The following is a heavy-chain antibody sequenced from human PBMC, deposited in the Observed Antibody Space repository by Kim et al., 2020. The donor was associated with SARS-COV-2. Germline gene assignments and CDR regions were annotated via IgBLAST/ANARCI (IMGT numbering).Heavy chain of an antibody. Sequence: GGSLRLSCAASGFTFSSYAMSWVRQAPGKGLEWVSAISGSGGSTYYADSVKGRFTISRDNSKNTLYLQMNSLRAEDTAVYYCAKRLGEQIYYYYGMDVWGQGTTVTVSS. D-gene: IGHD3-3*01. CDR1: GFTFSSYA. CDR2: ISGSGGST. V-gene: IGHV3-23*01. J-gene: IGHJ6*02. CDR3: AKRLGEQIYYYYGMDV.